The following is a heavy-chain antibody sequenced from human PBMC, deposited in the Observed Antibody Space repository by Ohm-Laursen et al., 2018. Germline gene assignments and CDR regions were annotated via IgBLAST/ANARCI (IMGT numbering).Heavy chain of an antibody. V-gene: IGHV3-15*01. D-gene: IGHD6-13*01. J-gene: IGHJ4*02. CDR2: TKSKTDGGTT. Sequence: SLRLSCTASGFTFINAWMNWVRQAPGKGLEWVGRTKSKTDGGTTDYATPVKSRFTTSRDDSKNTLYLQMNSLKTEDTAVYYCIHISATGVYWGQGTLVTVSS. CDR3: IHISATGVY. CDR1: GFTFINAW.